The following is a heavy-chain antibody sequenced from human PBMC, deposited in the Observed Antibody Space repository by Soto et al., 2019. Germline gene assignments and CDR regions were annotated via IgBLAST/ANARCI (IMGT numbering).Heavy chain of an antibody. Sequence: QVQLVQSGAEVKKPGSSVKVSCKASGGTFSSYAISWVRQAPGQGLEWMGGIIPIFGTANYAQKFQGRVTITADESTSTAYMELSSLRSEDTAVYYCARVGNSYRRRYYYGMDVWGQGTTVTVSS. CDR2: IIPIFGTA. D-gene: IGHD5-18*01. CDR3: ARVGNSYRRRYYYGMDV. CDR1: GGTFSSYA. J-gene: IGHJ6*02. V-gene: IGHV1-69*01.